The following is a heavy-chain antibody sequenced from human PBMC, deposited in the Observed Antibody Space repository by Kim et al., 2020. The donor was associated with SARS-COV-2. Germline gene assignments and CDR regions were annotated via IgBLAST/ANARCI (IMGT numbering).Heavy chain of an antibody. V-gene: IGHV3-33*01. Sequence: GGSLRLSCVASGFNFNHYVMHWVRQAPGKGLEWVANIYFDGTNENYADSVRGRFSISRDNSKKTLFLQMNSLSVEDTAVYYCARASDGLSMTSCFDSWG. J-gene: IGHJ4*01. CDR3: ARASDGLSMTSCFDS. CDR1: GFNFNHYV. CDR2: IYFDGTNE.